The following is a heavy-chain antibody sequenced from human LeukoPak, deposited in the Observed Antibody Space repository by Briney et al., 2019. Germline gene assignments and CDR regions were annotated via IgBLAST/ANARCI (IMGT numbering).Heavy chain of an antibody. D-gene: IGHD3-10*01. CDR3: ARLLWFGELLPYFDY. CDR2: VYYSGST. CDR1: GGSVSSGVYF. Sequence: SETLSLTCTVSGGSVSSGVYFWSWIRQPPGKGLEWIGYVYYSGSTYYNPSLKSRVTISVDTSKNQFSLKLSSVTAADTAVYYCARLLWFGELLPYFDYWGQGTLVTVSS. V-gene: IGHV4-61*08. J-gene: IGHJ4*02.